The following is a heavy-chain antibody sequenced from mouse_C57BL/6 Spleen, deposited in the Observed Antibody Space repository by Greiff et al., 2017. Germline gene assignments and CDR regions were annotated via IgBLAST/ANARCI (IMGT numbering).Heavy chain of an antibody. CDR3: ALIPYYAMDY. CDR1: GFNIKDYY. J-gene: IGHJ4*01. CDR2: IDPEDGET. V-gene: IGHV14-2*01. Sequence: EVQLQQSGAELVKPGVSVKLSCTASGFNIKDYYMHWVKQRTEQGLEWIGRIDPEDGETKYAPKFQGKATITADTSSNTAYLQLSSLTSEDTAVYYCALIPYYAMDYWGQGTSVTVSS.